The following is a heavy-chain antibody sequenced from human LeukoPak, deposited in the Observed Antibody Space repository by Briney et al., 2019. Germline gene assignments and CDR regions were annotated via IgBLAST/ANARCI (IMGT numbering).Heavy chain of an antibody. Sequence: QPGGSLRLSCAASGFAFSSYWMHWVRQVPGKGLVWVSRINPGGSSTAYADSVKGRFTISRDNAKNTLCLQMNSLRAEDTAVYYCARSNQADDYWGQGTLVTVSS. CDR2: INPGGSST. CDR1: GFAFSSYW. CDR3: ARSNQADDY. V-gene: IGHV3-74*01. D-gene: IGHD4-11*01. J-gene: IGHJ4*02.